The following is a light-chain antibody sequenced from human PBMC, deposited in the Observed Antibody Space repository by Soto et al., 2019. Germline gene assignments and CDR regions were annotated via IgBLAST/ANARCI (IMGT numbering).Light chain of an antibody. V-gene: IGLV2-14*01. CDR3: SSYTSSSTYV. Sequence: QSALTQPASVSGSPGQSITISCTGTSSDVGGYSYVSWYQQHPGKAPKLMIYDVSNRPSGGSNRFSGSKSGNTASLTISGLQAEDEADYYCSSYTSSSTYVFGTGTKVTVL. J-gene: IGLJ1*01. CDR2: DVS. CDR1: SSDVGGYSY.